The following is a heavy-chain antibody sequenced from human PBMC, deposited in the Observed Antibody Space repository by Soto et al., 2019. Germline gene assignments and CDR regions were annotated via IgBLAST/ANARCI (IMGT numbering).Heavy chain of an antibody. J-gene: IGHJ4*02. CDR3: ARVWVRRFDY. CDR2: ISSSSSYI. V-gene: IGHV3-21*01. CDR1: GFTFSSYS. D-gene: IGHD1-26*01. Sequence: PGGSLRLCCAASGFTFSSYSMNWVRQAPGKGLEWVSSISSSSSYIYYADSVKGRFTISRDNAKNSLYLQMNSLRAEDTAVYYCARVWVRRFDYWGQGTLVTVSS.